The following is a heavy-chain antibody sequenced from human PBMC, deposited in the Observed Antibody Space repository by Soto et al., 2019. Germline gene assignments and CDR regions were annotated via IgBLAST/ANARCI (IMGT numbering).Heavy chain of an antibody. CDR2: ISYDGSEK. J-gene: IGHJ4*02. V-gene: IGHV3-33*08. CDR1: GFSFSKYG. Sequence: GGSLRLSCGASGFSFSKYGMHWVRQAPGEGLEWLPLISYDGSEKWYAESVKGRFTISRDNSKNTVYLQMNSLRADDTAVYYCARAGVTPHFFDYWGQGTLVTVSS. CDR3: ARAGVTPHFFDY. D-gene: IGHD2-21*02.